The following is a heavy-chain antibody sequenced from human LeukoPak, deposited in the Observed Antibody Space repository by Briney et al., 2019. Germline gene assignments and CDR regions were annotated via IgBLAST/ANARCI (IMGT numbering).Heavy chain of an antibody. CDR1: SVCICSSSYY. D-gene: IGHD3-10*01. J-gene: IGHJ3*02. Sequence: SETLSLTCAVSSVCICSSSYYWGWLRQPPGKGLEWIGYIFYSGRTNYNPSIKSRVTISVDTSKNWFSLRLTSVTAADTAVYYCASSLYYYGSDSFDIWGQGTMVTVSS. CDR2: IFYSGRT. V-gene: IGHV4-61*05. CDR3: ASSLYYYGSDSFDI.